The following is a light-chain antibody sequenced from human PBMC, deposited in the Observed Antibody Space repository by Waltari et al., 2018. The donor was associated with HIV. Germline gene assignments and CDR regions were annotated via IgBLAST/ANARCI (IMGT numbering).Light chain of an antibody. Sequence: QFALTQPASVSGSPGQSITVSCTGTNSDIGSYNHVSWSQQHPGKAPKLIIYEVSNRPSGVSNRFSGSKSGNTASLTISGLQAEDEADYFCSSLTNSATLSVLFGGGTKLTVL. CDR3: SSLTNSATLSVL. V-gene: IGLV2-14*01. CDR1: NSDIGSYNH. CDR2: EVS. J-gene: IGLJ3*02.